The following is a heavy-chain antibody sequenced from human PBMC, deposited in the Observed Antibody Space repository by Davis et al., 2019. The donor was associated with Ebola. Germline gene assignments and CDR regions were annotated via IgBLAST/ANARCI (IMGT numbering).Heavy chain of an antibody. CDR3: ARVGYGSYYDFWSGYYDNTFDY. Sequence: PGGSLRLSCAASGFTFGSYWMSWVRQAPGKGLEWVANIKQDGSEKYYVDSVKGRFTISRDNAKNSLYLQMNSLRAEDTAVYYCARVGYGSYYDFWSGYYDNTFDYWGQGTLVTVSS. D-gene: IGHD3-3*01. CDR2: IKQDGSEK. CDR1: GFTFGSYW. J-gene: IGHJ4*02. V-gene: IGHV3-7*03.